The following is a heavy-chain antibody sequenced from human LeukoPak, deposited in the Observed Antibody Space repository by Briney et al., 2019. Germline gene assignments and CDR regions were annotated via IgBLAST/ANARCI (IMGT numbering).Heavy chain of an antibody. CDR2: VSGSSGTI. D-gene: IGHD3-16*01. J-gene: IGHJ6*03. V-gene: IGHV3-48*01. Sequence: GGSLRLSCVASGFTSSSYSMNWVRQAPGKGLEWVSYVSGSSGTIYYADSVKGRFTISRDNAKNSLYLQMNSLRAEDTAVYYCARRSEFGVLYYMDIWGKGTTVTVSS. CDR1: GFTSSSYS. CDR3: ARRSEFGVLYYMDI.